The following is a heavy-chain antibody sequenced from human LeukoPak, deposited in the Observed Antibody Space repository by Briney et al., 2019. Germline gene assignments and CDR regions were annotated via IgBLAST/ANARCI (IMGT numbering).Heavy chain of an antibody. CDR2: ISSSSGYI. Sequence: GGSLRLSCAASGFTFSSYGMHWVRQAPGKGLEWVSSISSSSGYIYHADSVKGRFTISRDNAKNSLYLQMNSLRAEDTAVYYCAREYSSSVSFDPWGQGTLVTVTS. CDR1: GFTFSSYG. V-gene: IGHV3-21*01. D-gene: IGHD6-6*01. CDR3: AREYSSSVSFDP. J-gene: IGHJ5*02.